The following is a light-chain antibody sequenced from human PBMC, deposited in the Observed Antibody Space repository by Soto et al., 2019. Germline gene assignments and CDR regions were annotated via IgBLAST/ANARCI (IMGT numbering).Light chain of an antibody. V-gene: IGKV1-39*01. CDR3: QQSYTTLFT. CDR1: QSMSTY. Sequence: DIQLTQSPSSLSASVGDRVTITCRASQSMSTYLNWYQQKPGKAPNLLIYGASSLQSGVPSRFSGSGSGTDFTLTISCLQPEDFATYYCQQSYTTLFTFGPGTKVDI. J-gene: IGKJ3*01. CDR2: GAS.